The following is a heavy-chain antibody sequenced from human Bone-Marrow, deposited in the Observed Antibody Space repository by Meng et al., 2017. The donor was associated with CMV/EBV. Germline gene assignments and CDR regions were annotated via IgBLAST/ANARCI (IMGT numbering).Heavy chain of an antibody. CDR2: VKSKAAGGTK. V-gene: IGHV3-15*01. CDR3: IADVPGGWSDHFDY. Sequence: SGFTFSDAWMSWVRQAPGKGLEWVGRVKSKAAGGTKDYAAPVKGRFTISRDDSTNTLYLEMDSLKTEDTAVYYCIADVPGGWSDHFDYWGQGTLVTVSS. CDR1: GFTFSDAW. J-gene: IGHJ4*02. D-gene: IGHD3-16*01.